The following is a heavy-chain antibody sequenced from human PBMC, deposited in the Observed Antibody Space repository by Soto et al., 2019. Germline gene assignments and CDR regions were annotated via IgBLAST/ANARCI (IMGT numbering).Heavy chain of an antibody. D-gene: IGHD2-2*01. J-gene: IGHJ6*02. Sequence: GGSLRLSCAASGFTFSSYSMNWVRQAPGKGLEWVSYISSSSSTIYYADSVKGRFTISRNNAKNSLYLQMNSLRDEDTAVYYSARGPYCSSTSCYLRGSHSNPMDVWGQGTTVTVSS. CDR3: ARGPYCSSTSCYLRGSHSNPMDV. V-gene: IGHV3-48*02. CDR2: ISSSSSTI. CDR1: GFTFSSYS.